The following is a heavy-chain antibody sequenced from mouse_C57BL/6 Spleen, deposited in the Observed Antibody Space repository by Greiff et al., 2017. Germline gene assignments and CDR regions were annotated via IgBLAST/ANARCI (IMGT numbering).Heavy chain of an antibody. CDR1: GYTFTSYW. J-gene: IGHJ3*01. V-gene: IGHV1-74*01. CDR3: AINTAQLRAFTK. Sequence: QVQLQQSVAELVKPGASVKVSCNASGYTFTSYWTHWVKQRPGQGLEWIGRIHPSDSDTNYNQKFKGKATLTVAKSSSTAYMQLSSLTSEDSAVYYCAINTAQLRAFTKWSHGDLVTVSA. D-gene: IGHD1-1*01. CDR2: IHPSDSDT.